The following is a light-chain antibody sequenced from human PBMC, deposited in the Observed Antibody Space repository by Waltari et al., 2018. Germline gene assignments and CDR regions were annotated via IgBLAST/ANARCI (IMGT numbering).Light chain of an antibody. CDR3: LQHNSYPLT. CDR2: AAT. CDR1: QGIGNY. Sequence: DIQMTQSPSSLSASVGDTVTITCRASQGIGNYLNWFQQKPGKAPKLLIYAATTLQSGVPSRFSGSGSVTEFTLTINSLQPEDFETHYCLQHNSYPLTFGGGTKVEIK. V-gene: IGKV1-17*01. J-gene: IGKJ4*01.